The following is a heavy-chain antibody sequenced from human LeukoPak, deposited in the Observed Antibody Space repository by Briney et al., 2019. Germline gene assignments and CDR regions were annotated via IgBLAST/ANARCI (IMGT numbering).Heavy chain of an antibody. Sequence: GGSPRLSCAASGFTFDDYAMHWVRQAPGEGLEWVSLIRKDGRTTHYIDSVKGRFAISRDNTKRSLYLQINSLRTEDTALYYCAKTRRSGTEDADFDQWGQGTLVRVSS. CDR3: AKTRRSGTEDADFDQ. CDR2: IRKDGRTT. CDR1: GFTFDDYA. V-gene: IGHV3-43*02. J-gene: IGHJ4*02. D-gene: IGHD1-26*01.